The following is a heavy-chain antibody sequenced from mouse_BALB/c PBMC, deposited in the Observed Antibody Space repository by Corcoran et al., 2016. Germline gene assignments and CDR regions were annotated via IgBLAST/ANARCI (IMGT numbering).Heavy chain of an antibody. CDR2: INTYTGEP. CDR3: SRGLSLYFDY. CDR1: GYTFTNYG. J-gene: IGHJ2*01. V-gene: IGHV9-3-1*01. Sequence: QIQLVQSGPELKKPGETVKISCKASGYTFTNYGMNWVKQAPGKGLTWMGWINTYTGEPTYADDFKGRFAFSLEPSASTAYLQINNIKNEETATYFCSRGLSLYFDYWGQWTTLTVSS. D-gene: IGHD3-1*01.